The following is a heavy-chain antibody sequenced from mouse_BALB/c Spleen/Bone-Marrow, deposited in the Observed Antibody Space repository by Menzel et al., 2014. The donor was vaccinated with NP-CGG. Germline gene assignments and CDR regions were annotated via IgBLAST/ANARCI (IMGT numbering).Heavy chain of an antibody. V-gene: IGHV1S130*01. J-gene: IGHJ2*01. D-gene: IGHD2-14*01. CDR3: ARHRRYAYYFDY. CDR1: GYTFTNSW. Sequence: QVQLQQSGSVLVRPGASVKLSCKASGYTFTNSWIHWAKQRPGQGLEWIGEIHPNSGNTNFNEKFKVKATLTVDTSSSTAYVDLSSLTAEDSAVYYCARHRRYAYYFDYWGQGTTLTVSS. CDR2: IHPNSGNT.